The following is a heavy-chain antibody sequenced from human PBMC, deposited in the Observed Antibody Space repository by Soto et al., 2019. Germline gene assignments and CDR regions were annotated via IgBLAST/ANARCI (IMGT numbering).Heavy chain of an antibody. Sequence: GASVKVSCKASGYTFTSYYMHGVRQAPGQGLEWMGIINPSGGSTSYAQKFQGRVTMTRDTSTSTVYMELSSLRSEDTAVYYCARGKAAYYDFWSGYYSPWFDPWGQGTLVTVSS. CDR1: GYTFTSYY. CDR2: INPSGGST. J-gene: IGHJ5*02. V-gene: IGHV1-46*01. D-gene: IGHD3-3*01. CDR3: ARGKAAYYDFWSGYYSPWFDP.